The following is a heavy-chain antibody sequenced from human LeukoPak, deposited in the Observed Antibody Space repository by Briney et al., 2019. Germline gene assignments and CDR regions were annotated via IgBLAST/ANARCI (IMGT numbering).Heavy chain of an antibody. V-gene: IGHV3-48*04. CDR1: GFTFSSYS. D-gene: IGHD3-10*01. Sequence: GGSLRLSCAASGFTFSSYSMNWVRQAPGKGLEWVSYISSSSSTIYYADSVKGRFTISRDNAKNSLYLQMNSLRAEDTAVYYCARDPDYYGSGSYPFDIWGQGTMVTVSS. CDR2: ISSSSSTI. J-gene: IGHJ3*02. CDR3: ARDPDYYGSGSYPFDI.